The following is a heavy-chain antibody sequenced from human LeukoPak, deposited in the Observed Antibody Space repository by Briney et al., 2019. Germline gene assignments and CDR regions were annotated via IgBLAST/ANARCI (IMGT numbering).Heavy chain of an antibody. D-gene: IGHD6-13*01. CDR3: AREERLYSSSWYPRPYYYYMDV. V-gene: IGHV4-39*07. CDR2: MYYNRSP. CDR1: GGSISSSPYY. Sequence: SETLSLTCTVSGGSISSSPYYWGWIRQPPGKGLECIGLMYYNRSPSYTPSLQSRATISVDMTENQFSLELTSVTAADTAVYYCAREERLYSSSWYPRPYYYYMDVWGKGTTVTISS. J-gene: IGHJ6*03.